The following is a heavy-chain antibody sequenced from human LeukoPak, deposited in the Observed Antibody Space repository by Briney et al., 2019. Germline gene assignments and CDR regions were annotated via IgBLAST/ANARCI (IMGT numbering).Heavy chain of an antibody. CDR3: ARATFPKPYFDH. CDR1: GGSISSGGYS. V-gene: IGHV4-30-2*01. Sequence: PSETLSLTCAVSGGSISSGGYSWSWIRQPPGKGLEWIGYIYHSGSTYYNPSLKSRVTISVDRSKNQFSLKLSSVTAADTAVYYCARATFPKPYFDHWGQGTLVTVSS. CDR2: IYHSGST. J-gene: IGHJ4*02.